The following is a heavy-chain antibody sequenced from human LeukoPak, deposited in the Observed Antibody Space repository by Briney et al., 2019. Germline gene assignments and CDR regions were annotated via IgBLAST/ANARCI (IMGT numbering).Heavy chain of an antibody. CDR2: ISYDGSNK. V-gene: IGHV3-30*04. D-gene: IGHD6-13*01. Sequence: PGGSLRPSCAASGFTFSNYAMHWVRQAPGKGLEWVAVISYDGSNKYYTDSVKGRFTISRDNSMNTLYLQMNSLRPEDTAVYYCARVNSSSWSYHFDYWGQGTLVTVSS. J-gene: IGHJ4*02. CDR1: GFTFSNYA. CDR3: ARVNSSSWSYHFDY.